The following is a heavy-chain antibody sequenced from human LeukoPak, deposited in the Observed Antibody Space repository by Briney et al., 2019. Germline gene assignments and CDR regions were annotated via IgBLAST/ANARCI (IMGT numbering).Heavy chain of an antibody. V-gene: IGHV3-66*01. CDR1: GFTFSSYA. CDR3: ARALPIQLWLLGYFDY. D-gene: IGHD5-18*01. CDR2: IYSGGST. Sequence: GGSLRLSCSASGFTFSSYAMHWVRQAPGKGLEWVSVIYSGGSTYYADSVKGRFTISRDNSKNTLYLQMNSLRAEDTAVYYCARALPIQLWLLGYFDYWGQGTLVTVSS. J-gene: IGHJ4*02.